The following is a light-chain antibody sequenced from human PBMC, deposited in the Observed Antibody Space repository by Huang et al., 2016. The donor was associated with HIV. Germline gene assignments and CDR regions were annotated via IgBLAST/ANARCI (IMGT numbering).Light chain of an antibody. J-gene: IGKJ2*01. CDR2: SAS. CDR1: QNIRNY. V-gene: IGKV1-39*01. CDR3: QGSLSIPRT. Sequence: DIQMTQSPSSLSESVGDRVTVTCRASQNIRNYLNWYQQKPGKPPMSLINSASSLKRGVPTRFSGSGCGTEFTLTINSLQPEDLATYYCQGSLSIPRTVGQGTNVEIK.